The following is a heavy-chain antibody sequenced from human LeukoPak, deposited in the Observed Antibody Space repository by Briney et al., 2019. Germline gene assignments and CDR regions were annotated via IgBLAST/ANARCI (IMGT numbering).Heavy chain of an antibody. CDR3: AREGEYSSSLH. D-gene: IGHD6-6*01. CDR1: GGSISSGDYY. J-gene: IGHJ4*02. CDR2: IYYSGST. Sequence: SETLSLTRTVSGGSISSGDYYWSWIRQPPGKGLEWIGYIYYSGSTYYNPSLKSRVTISVDTSKNQFSLKLSSVTAADTAVYYCAREGEYSSSLHWGQGTLVTVSS. V-gene: IGHV4-30-4*08.